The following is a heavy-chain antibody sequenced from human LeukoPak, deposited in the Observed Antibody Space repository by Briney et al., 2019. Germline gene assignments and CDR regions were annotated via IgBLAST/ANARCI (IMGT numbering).Heavy chain of an antibody. Sequence: PSETLSLTCAVYGGSFSGYYWSWIRQPPGKGLEWIGEINHSGSTNYNPSLKSRVTISVDTSKNQFSLKLSSVTAADTAVYYCASGVGVGFDYWGQGTLVTVSS. CDR3: ASGVGVGFDY. J-gene: IGHJ4*02. V-gene: IGHV4-34*01. CDR1: GGSFSGYY. CDR2: INHSGST. D-gene: IGHD1-26*01.